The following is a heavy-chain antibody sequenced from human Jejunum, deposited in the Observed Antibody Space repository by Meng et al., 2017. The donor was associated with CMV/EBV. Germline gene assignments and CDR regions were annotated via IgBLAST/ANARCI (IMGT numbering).Heavy chain of an antibody. Sequence: CVASAFTFSNYMWIWVRQAPGKGLEWVASISISDYKFYADSVKGRFSISRDNAKNSLYLHMSSLRGEDTAVYYCGRVLKGGTYLDYWGQGTQVTVSS. CDR1: AFTFSNYM. V-gene: IGHV3-21*06. CDR2: ISISDYK. CDR3: GRVLKGGTYLDY. J-gene: IGHJ4*02. D-gene: IGHD1-26*01.